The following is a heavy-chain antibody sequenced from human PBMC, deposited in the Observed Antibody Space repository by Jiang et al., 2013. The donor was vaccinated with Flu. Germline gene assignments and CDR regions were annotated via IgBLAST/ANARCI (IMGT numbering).Heavy chain of an antibody. CDR3: ARVPNGAHYFDY. V-gene: IGHV3-66*01. J-gene: IGHJ4*02. Sequence: EWVSVIYSGGSTYYADSVKGRFTISRDNSKNTLYLQMNSLRAEDTAVYYCARVPNGAHYFDYWGQGTLVTVSS. CDR2: IYSGGST. D-gene: IGHD2-8*01.